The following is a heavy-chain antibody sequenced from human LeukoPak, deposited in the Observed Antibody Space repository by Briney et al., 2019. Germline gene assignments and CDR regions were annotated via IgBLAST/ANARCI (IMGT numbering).Heavy chain of an antibody. D-gene: IGHD3-10*01. J-gene: IGHJ4*02. V-gene: IGHV4-34*01. CDR1: GGSFSGYY. CDR3: ARARGYYGSGSYYSPLDY. CDR2: INHSGST. Sequence: PSETLSLTCAVYGGSFSGYYWSWIRQPPGKGLEWIGEINHSGSTNYNPSLKRRVTISVDTSKNQFSLKLSSVTAADTAVYYCARARGYYGSGSYYSPLDYWGQGTLVTVSS.